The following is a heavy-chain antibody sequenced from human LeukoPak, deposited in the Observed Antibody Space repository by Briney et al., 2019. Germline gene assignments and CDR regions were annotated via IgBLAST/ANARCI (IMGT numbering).Heavy chain of an antibody. D-gene: IGHD3-10*01. Sequence: GGSQRLSCAASGLTFSDYWMTWVRQAPGKGLEWVANIKQDGNEKYYVDSVRGRFTISRDNAKKSLYLQMNSLRAEDTAVYYCARGSHYYDSGGYYYYGLDVWGQGTTVTVSS. CDR3: ARGSHYYDSGGYYYYGLDV. CDR2: IKQDGNEK. V-gene: IGHV3-7*03. J-gene: IGHJ6*02. CDR1: GLTFSDYW.